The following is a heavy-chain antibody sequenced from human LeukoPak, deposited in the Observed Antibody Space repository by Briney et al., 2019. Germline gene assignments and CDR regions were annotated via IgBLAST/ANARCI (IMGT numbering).Heavy chain of an antibody. D-gene: IGHD3-3*01. Sequence: GGSLRLSCAASGFTFSNYWMTWVRQAPGKGLEWVANINRDGSDKYYMASVQGRFTISRDNAKNSLSLQMNSLRVEDTAVYFCARAIEDAYDLWGQGTLVTVSS. V-gene: IGHV3-7*04. J-gene: IGHJ4*02. CDR1: GFTFSNYW. CDR3: ARAIEDAYDL. CDR2: INRDGSDK.